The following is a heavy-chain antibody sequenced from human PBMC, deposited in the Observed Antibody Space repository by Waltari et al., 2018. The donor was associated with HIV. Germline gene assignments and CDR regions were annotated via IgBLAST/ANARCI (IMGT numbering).Heavy chain of an antibody. CDR1: GFTFSTYT. Sequence: QVQLVESGGGVVQPGRSLRLSCAASGFTFSTYTMHWVRQAPGKGLEWVSVVSYNGNTKYSAYSVKGRFTISRDNSKNTLYLQMNNLRDDDTAVYYCASPHSSGWSLPFDYWGQGTPVTVSS. J-gene: IGHJ4*02. D-gene: IGHD6-19*01. V-gene: IGHV3-30*04. CDR3: ASPHSSGWSLPFDY. CDR2: VSYNGNTK.